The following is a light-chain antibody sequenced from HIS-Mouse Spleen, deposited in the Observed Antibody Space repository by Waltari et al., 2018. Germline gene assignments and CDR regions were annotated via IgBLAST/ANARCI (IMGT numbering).Light chain of an antibody. CDR1: ALPKTY. J-gene: IGLJ3*02. CDR3: LSADSSGTWV. V-gene: IGLV3-16*01. Sequence: SYELTQPPSVSVSLGQMARITCSGEALPKTYAYWYQQKPGQFPVLVIYKDSARPSGIPERFSGSSSGTIVTLTISGVQAEDEADYYCLSADSSGTWVFGGGTKLTVL. CDR2: KDS.